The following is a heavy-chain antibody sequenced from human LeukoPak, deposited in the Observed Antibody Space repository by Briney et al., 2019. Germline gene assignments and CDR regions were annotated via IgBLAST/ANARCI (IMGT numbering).Heavy chain of an antibody. D-gene: IGHD4-17*01. CDR2: IYSGGST. CDR3: TRESYGDPFDY. Sequence: GGSLRLSCAASGFTVSSNYMSWVRQAPGKGLEWVSVIYSGGSTYYADSVKGRFTISRDNSKNMLYLQMNSLRAEDTAVYYCTRESYGDPFDYWGQGTLVTVSS. J-gene: IGHJ4*02. CDR1: GFTVSSNY. V-gene: IGHV3-53*01.